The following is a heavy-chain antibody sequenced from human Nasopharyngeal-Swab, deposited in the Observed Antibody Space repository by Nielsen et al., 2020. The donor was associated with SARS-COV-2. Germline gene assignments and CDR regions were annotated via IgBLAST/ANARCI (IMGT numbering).Heavy chain of an antibody. CDR2: IYPGDSDT. CDR3: ARHGLKGNWFDP. V-gene: IGHV5-51*01. D-gene: IGHD3-22*01. J-gene: IGHJ5*02. Sequence: VRQMPGKGLEWMGIIYPGDSDTRYSPSFQGQVTISADKSISTAYLQWSSLKASDTAMYCCARHGLKGNWFDPWGQGTLVTVSS.